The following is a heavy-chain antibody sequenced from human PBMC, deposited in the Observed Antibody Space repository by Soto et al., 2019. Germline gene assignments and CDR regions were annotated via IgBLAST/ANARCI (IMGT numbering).Heavy chain of an antibody. J-gene: IGHJ3*02. D-gene: IGHD3-16*01. V-gene: IGHV4-39*01. CDR3: AVYIMITFGGAYDAFDI. CDR2: IYYSGST. CDR1: GGSISSSSYY. Sequence: SETLSLTCTVSGGSISSSSYYWGWIRQPPGKGLEWIGSIYYSGSTYYNPSLKSRVTISVDTSKNQFSLKLSSVTAADTAVYYCAVYIMITFGGAYDAFDIWGQGTMVTVSS.